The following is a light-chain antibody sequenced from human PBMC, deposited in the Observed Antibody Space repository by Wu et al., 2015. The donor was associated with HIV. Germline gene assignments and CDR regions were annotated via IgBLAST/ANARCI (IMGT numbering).Light chain of an antibody. J-gene: IGKJ4*01. CDR3: QQYNSYPLT. V-gene: IGKV1-5*03. CDR2: KGS. CDR1: QGIGSW. Sequence: DIQMTQSPSTLSASIGDRVTMTCRASQGIGSWLAWYQQKPGKAPKLLIYKGSTLESGVPSRFSGSGSATEFTLTISSLQPDDFASYYCQQYNSYPLTFGGGTRVEIK.